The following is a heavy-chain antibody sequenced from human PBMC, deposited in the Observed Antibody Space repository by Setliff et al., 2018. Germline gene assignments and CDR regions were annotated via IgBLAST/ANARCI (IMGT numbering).Heavy chain of an antibody. V-gene: IGHV3-11*04. J-gene: IGHJ5*01. D-gene: IGHD3-10*01. CDR1: GFTFSDYY. Sequence: GGSLRLSCAASGFTFSDYYMSWIRQAPGKGLEWVSYISSSGSTIYYADSVKGRFTISRDNAKNSLYLQMNSLRAEDTAVYYCARGQGIGDSGTYFNIGFDSWGQGTQVTVPS. CDR3: ARGQGIGDSGTYFNIGFDS. CDR2: ISSSGSTI.